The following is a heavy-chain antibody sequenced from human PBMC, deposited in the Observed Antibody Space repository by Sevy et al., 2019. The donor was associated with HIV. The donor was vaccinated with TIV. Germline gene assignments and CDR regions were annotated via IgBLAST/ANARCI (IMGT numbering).Heavy chain of an antibody. J-gene: IGHJ5*02. D-gene: IGHD5-18*01. Sequence: SETLSLTCAVYGGSFSGYYWSWIRQPPGKGLEWIGEINHSGSTNYNPSLKSRVTISVDTSKNQFSLNLSSVTAADTAVDYCARVRNSSPPDNWFDPWGQGTLVTVSS. CDR1: GGSFSGYY. V-gene: IGHV4-34*01. CDR2: INHSGST. CDR3: ARVRNSSPPDNWFDP.